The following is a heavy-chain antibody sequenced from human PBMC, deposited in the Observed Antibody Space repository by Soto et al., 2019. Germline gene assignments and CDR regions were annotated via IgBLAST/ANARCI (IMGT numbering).Heavy chain of an antibody. J-gene: IGHJ4*02. D-gene: IGHD3-10*01. Sequence: GGSLRLSCAASGFTFSSYWMTWVRQAPGKGQEWVANIKHDRSETYYVDSVKGRFTISRDNAENSLFLQINSLRAEDTAVYYCASRPPEVNYYGVFDYWGQGTPVTVSS. V-gene: IGHV3-7*03. CDR2: IKHDRSET. CDR3: ASRPPEVNYYGVFDY. CDR1: GFTFSSYW.